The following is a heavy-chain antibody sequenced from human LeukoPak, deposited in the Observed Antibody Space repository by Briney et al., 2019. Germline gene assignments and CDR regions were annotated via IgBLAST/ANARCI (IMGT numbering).Heavy chain of an antibody. V-gene: IGHV3-23*01. J-gene: IGHJ4*02. CDR3: AEADSGYDFDY. CDR2: ITKNGDQT. D-gene: IGHD5-12*01. CDR1: GITFSNSA. Sequence: GGSLRLSCVPSGITFSNSALNWVRQAPGKGLEWVATITKNGDQTYYADSVKGLFTISRDTFRDTLYLQMNPLRAEDTAVYYCAEADSGYDFDYWGQGTLVTVSS.